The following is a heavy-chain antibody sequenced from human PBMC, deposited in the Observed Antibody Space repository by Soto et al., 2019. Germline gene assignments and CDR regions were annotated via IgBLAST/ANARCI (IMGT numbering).Heavy chain of an antibody. Sequence: GGSLRLSCAASGFTFSSYWMSWVRQAPGKGLEWVANIKQDGSEKYYVDSVKGRFTISRDNAKNSLYLQMNSLRAEDTAVYYCARDLGQWLASFDYWGQGTLVTVSS. V-gene: IGHV3-7*01. CDR2: IKQDGSEK. J-gene: IGHJ4*02. CDR3: ARDLGQWLASFDY. D-gene: IGHD6-19*01. CDR1: GFTFSSYW.